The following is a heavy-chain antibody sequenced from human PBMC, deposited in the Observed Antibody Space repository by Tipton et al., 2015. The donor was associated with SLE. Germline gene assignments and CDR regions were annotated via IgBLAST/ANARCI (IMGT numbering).Heavy chain of an antibody. Sequence: TLSLTCTVSGGAIGSSDYYWAWIRQPPGKGLEWIGSFHYSGHTYYSPSLKSRVTTSVDTSKNQISLKVYSVTAADTAVYYCARGAIAVAGSGWFDPWGQGTLVIVPS. D-gene: IGHD6-19*01. CDR1: GGAIGSSDYY. CDR2: FHYSGHT. CDR3: ARGAIAVAGSGWFDP. J-gene: IGHJ5*02. V-gene: IGHV4-39*07.